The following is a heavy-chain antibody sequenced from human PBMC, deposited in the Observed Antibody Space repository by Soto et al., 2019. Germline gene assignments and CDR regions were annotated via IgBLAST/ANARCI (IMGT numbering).Heavy chain of an antibody. CDR2: ISAYNGNT. CDR3: ARVPTFCSGGSCSHDCEY. D-gene: IGHD2-15*01. CDR1: GYTFTSYG. V-gene: IGHV1-18*01. J-gene: IGHJ4*02. Sequence: QVQLVQSGAEVKKPGASVKVSCKASGYTFTSYGISWVRQAPGQGLEWMGWISAYNGNTNYAQKLQGRVTMTTDTSTNTADMEHSSLRTDDTALYYCARVPTFCSGGSCSHDCEYWGQGTLVTVSS.